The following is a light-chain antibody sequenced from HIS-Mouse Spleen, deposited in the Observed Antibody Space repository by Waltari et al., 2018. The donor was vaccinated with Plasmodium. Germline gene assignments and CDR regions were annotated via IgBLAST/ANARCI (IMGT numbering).Light chain of an antibody. Sequence: SYELTPPPSVSVSPGQTARITCSGDALPKNYAYWYQQKYGQAPVLVIYEDRKRPSGIPERFSGSSSGTMATLTISGAQVEDEADYYCYSTDSSGNHRVFGGGTKLTVL. J-gene: IGLJ2*01. CDR2: EDR. CDR1: ALPKNY. CDR3: YSTDSSGNHRV. V-gene: IGLV3-10*01.